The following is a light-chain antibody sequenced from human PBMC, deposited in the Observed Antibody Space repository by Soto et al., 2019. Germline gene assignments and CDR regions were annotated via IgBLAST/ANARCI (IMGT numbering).Light chain of an antibody. CDR1: QSVGSN. J-gene: IGKJ2*01. CDR3: QQYNNWPPMYT. Sequence: EIVMTQSPATLSVSPGERATLSCRASQSVGSNLAWYQQKPGQAPSLLIYDASTRATGIPPRFSGSGSGTEFTLTISSLQSEDFAVYYCQQYNNWPPMYTFGQGTKLEIK. V-gene: IGKV3-15*01. CDR2: DAS.